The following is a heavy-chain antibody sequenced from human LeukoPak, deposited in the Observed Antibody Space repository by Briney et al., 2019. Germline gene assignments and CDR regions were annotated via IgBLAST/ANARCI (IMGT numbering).Heavy chain of an antibody. Sequence: GASVKVSCKASGYTFTSYGISWVRQAPGQGLEWMGWISAYNGNTNYAQKLQGRVTMATDTSTSTAYMELSSLRSEDTAVYYCASWGPGDSGSYQFGLDYWGQGTLVTVSS. J-gene: IGHJ4*02. CDR3: ASWGPGDSGSYQFGLDY. V-gene: IGHV1-18*01. CDR2: ISAYNGNT. D-gene: IGHD1-26*01. CDR1: GYTFTSYG.